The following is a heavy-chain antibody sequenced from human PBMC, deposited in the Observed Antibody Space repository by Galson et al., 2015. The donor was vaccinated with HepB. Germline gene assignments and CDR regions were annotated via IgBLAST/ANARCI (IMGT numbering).Heavy chain of an antibody. V-gene: IGHV3-11*06. CDR3: ARALANWGARTVYYYYGMDV. D-gene: IGHD7-27*01. Sequence: SLRLSCAASGFTFSDYYMSWIRQAPGKGLEWVSYISSSSSYTNYADSVKGRFTISRDNAKNSLYLQMNSLRAEDTAVYYCARALANWGARTVYYYYGMDVWGQGTTVTVSS. CDR2: ISSSSSYT. J-gene: IGHJ6*02. CDR1: GFTFSDYY.